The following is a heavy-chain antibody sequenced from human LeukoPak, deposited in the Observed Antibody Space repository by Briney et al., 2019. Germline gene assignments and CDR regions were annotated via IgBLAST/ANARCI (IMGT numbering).Heavy chain of an antibody. D-gene: IGHD3-16*01. Sequence: ASVKVSCKASGYTFTDYYIHWVRQAPGQDFEWMGWINPNSGGTNYAQKFQGRVTMTRDTSISTAYMELSRLRSDDTAVYYCATYPKAWRGTDYWGQGTLVTVSS. CDR1: GYTFTDYY. CDR3: ATYPKAWRGTDY. CDR2: INPNSGGT. J-gene: IGHJ4*02. V-gene: IGHV1-2*02.